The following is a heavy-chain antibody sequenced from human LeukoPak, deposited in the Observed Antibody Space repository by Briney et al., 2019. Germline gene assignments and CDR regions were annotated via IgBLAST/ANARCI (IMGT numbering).Heavy chain of an antibody. CDR2: INPNSGGT. J-gene: IGHJ5*02. CDR3: ARDEGRRRGYQLQIEDEDWFDP. CDR1: GYTFTGYY. Sequence: ASVKVSCKASGYTFTGYYMHCVRQAPGQGLEWMGWINPNSGGTNYAQKLQGRVTMTRDTSISTAYMELSRLRSDDTAVYYCARDEGRRRGYQLQIEDEDWFDPWGQGTLVTVSS. D-gene: IGHD2-2*01. V-gene: IGHV1-2*02.